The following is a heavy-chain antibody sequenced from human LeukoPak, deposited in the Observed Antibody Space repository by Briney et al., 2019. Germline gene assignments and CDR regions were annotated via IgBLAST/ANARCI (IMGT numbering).Heavy chain of an antibody. CDR1: GGTFSSYA. Sequence: SMKVSCKASGGTFSSYAISWVRQAPGQGLEWMGGVIPIFGTANYAQKFQGRVTITADESTSTAYMELSSLRSEDTAVYYCARRKIAVAGTGTNWFDPWGQGTLVTVSS. CDR3: ARRKIAVAGTGTNWFDP. V-gene: IGHV1-69*01. CDR2: VIPIFGTA. D-gene: IGHD6-19*01. J-gene: IGHJ5*02.